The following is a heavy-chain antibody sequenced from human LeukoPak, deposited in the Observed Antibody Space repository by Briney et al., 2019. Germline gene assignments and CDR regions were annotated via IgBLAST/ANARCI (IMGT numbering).Heavy chain of an antibody. J-gene: IGHJ4*02. CDR1: GFTFSSYA. Sequence: GGSLRLSCAASGFTFSSYAMSWVRQAPEKGLEWVANINQGGSEKYYVDSVRGRFTISRDNAKNSLYLQMNSLRADDTAVYYCASLSSGYYYGLDYWGQGTLVTVSS. CDR2: INQGGSEK. V-gene: IGHV3-7*01. CDR3: ASLSSGYYYGLDY. D-gene: IGHD3-22*01.